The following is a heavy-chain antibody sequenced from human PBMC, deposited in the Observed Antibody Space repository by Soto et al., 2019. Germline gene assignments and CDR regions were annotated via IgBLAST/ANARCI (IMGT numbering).Heavy chain of an antibody. CDR3: AKDRGGYSYGYAFDY. V-gene: IGHV3-30*18. CDR1: GFTFSSYG. J-gene: IGHJ4*02. CDR2: ISYDGSNK. D-gene: IGHD5-18*01. Sequence: GGSLRLSCAASGFTFSSYGMHWVRQAPGKGLEWVAVISYDGSNKYYADSVKGRFTIPRDNSKNTLYLQMNSLRAEDTAVYYCAKDRGGYSYGYAFDYWGQGALVTVSS.